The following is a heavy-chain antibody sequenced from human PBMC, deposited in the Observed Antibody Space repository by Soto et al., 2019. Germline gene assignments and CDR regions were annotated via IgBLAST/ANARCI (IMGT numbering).Heavy chain of an antibody. Sequence: SETLSLTCTVSGASVNSATDYWSWLLLTPGSGLEWIGYISNIGAAKSNPYLKSRVTITTDPYTNHFSLKLTSPTDADTTAYFCARVLLLSEYDILTGYYVFDQWGRGTLVT. V-gene: IGHV4-61*03. D-gene: IGHD3-9*01. CDR1: GASVNSATDY. CDR2: ISNIGAA. J-gene: IGHJ4*02. CDR3: ARVLLLSEYDILTGYYVFDQ.